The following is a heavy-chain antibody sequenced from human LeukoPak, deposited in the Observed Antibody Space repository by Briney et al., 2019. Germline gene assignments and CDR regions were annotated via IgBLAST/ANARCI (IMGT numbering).Heavy chain of an antibody. CDR3: ARDDHSGYDSSYWFDP. CDR1: GFTFSSYW. Sequence: GGSLRLSCAASGFTFSSYWMNRVRQAPGKGLEWVANIKQDGSEKYYVDSVKGRFTISRDNAKNSLYLQMNSLRAEDTAVYYCARDDHSGYDSSYWFDPWGQGTLVTVSS. J-gene: IGHJ5*02. CDR2: IKQDGSEK. D-gene: IGHD5-12*01. V-gene: IGHV3-7*01.